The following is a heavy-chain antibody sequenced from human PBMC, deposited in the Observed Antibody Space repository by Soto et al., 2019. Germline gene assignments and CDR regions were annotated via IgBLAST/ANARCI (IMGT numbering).Heavy chain of an antibody. J-gene: IGHJ6*02. V-gene: IGHV2-5*02. D-gene: IGHD2-15*01. CDR3: AYLPCSGGSCYWFSFSGMDV. Sequence: QITLKESGPTLVKPTQTLTLTCTFSGFSLSTSGVGVAWIRQPPGEALEWLALIYWDADKRYRPSLESRLTIPKDTPKNPGVLTMTNMDSLDTATYYCAYLPCSGGSCYWFSFSGMDVWGQGTTVTVSS. CDR1: GFSLSTSGVG. CDR2: IYWDADK.